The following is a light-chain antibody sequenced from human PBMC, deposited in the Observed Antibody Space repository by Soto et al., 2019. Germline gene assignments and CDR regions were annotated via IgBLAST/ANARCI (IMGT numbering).Light chain of an antibody. Sequence: DIQMTQSPSSVSASVGARVTITCRASQGISNWLAWYQQKPGKAPNLLIYSASSLHTGVPSRFSGSRSGTDFTLTISSLQPEDFATYYCQQASSFPPSFGGGTKVEI. CDR1: QGISNW. V-gene: IGKV1-12*01. CDR2: SAS. J-gene: IGKJ4*01. CDR3: QQASSFPPS.